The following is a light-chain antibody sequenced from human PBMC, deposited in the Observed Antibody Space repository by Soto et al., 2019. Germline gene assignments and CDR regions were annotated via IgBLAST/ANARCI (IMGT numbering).Light chain of an antibody. V-gene: IGKV3-20*01. J-gene: IGKJ3*01. Sequence: EIVLTQSPGTLSLSPGERATLSCRASQSVSSSYLAWYQQKPGQAPRLLIYGASSRATGIRDRFSGSGSGTDFALIIRRLEPEDFAVYYCQQYGSLLTFCPGTKVDSK. CDR1: QSVSSSY. CDR3: QQYGSLLT. CDR2: GAS.